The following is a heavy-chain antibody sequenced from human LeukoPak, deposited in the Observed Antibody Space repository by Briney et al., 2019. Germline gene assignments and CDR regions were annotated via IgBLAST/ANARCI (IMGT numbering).Heavy chain of an antibody. V-gene: IGHV1-18*01. J-gene: IGHJ4*02. Sequence: ASVKVSCKASGYMFTSYAFSWVRQAPGQGLEWMGWISTDNGKTDYAQSLQGRVTMTTDASTTTAYMELRRLRSDDTAVYYCAREEVAGSFDYWGQGTLVTVSS. D-gene: IGHD6-19*01. CDR1: GYMFTSYA. CDR2: ISTDNGKT. CDR3: AREEVAGSFDY.